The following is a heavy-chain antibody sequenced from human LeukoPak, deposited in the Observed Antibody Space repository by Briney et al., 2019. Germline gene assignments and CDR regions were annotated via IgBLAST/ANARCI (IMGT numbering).Heavy chain of an antibody. Sequence: ASVKVSCKASGYTFTGYYMHWVRQAPGQGLEWMGWINPNSGGTNYAQKFQGRVTMTRDTSISTAYMELSRLRSDDTAEYYCARGGWVRGVITRTGLDYWGQGTLVTVSS. CDR2: INPNSGGT. J-gene: IGHJ4*02. D-gene: IGHD3-10*01. V-gene: IGHV1-2*02. CDR3: ARGGWVRGVITRTGLDY. CDR1: GYTFTGYY.